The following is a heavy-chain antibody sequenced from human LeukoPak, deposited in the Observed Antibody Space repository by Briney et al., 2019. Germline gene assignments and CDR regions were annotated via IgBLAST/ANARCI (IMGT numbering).Heavy chain of an antibody. Sequence: SETLSLTCTVSGGSISSYYWSWIRQPPGKGLEWIGFIYYSGSTNYNPSLKSRVTISVDTSKNQFSLKLSSVTAADTAVYYCARVGNDYGDYVIFDYWGQGTLVTVSS. CDR1: GGSISSYY. CDR2: IYYSGST. CDR3: ARVGNDYGDYVIFDY. V-gene: IGHV4-59*01. D-gene: IGHD4-17*01. J-gene: IGHJ4*02.